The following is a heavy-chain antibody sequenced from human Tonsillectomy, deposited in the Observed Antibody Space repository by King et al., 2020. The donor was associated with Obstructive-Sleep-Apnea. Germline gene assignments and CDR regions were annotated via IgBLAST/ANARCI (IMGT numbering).Heavy chain of an antibody. V-gene: IGHV3-30*03. CDR1: GFTFSSYG. D-gene: IGHD6-13*01. CDR2: ILYDGSNI. J-gene: IGHJ4*02. Sequence: VQLVESGGGVVQPGRSLRLSCAASGFTFSSYGMHWVRQAPGQGLEWVAVILYDGSNIYYADSVKGRFTISRDNSKNTLYLQMNSLRAEDTAVYYCARSGYSSSWFDYWGQGTLVTVSS. CDR3: ARSGYSSSWFDY.